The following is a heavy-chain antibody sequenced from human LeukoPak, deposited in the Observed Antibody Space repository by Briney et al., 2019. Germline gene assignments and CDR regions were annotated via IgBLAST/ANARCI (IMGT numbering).Heavy chain of an antibody. Sequence: GRSLRLSCAASGFTFSSYAMHWVRQAPGKGLEWVAVISYDGSNKYYADSVKGRFTISRDNSKNTLYLQMNSLRAGDTAVYYCARALSPFSSGWYSDYWGQGTLVTVSS. J-gene: IGHJ4*02. D-gene: IGHD6-19*01. V-gene: IGHV3-30*04. CDR3: ARALSPFSSGWYSDY. CDR1: GFTFSSYA. CDR2: ISYDGSNK.